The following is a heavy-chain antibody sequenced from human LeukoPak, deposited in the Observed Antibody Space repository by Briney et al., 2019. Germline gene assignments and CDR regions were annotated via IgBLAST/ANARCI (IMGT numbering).Heavy chain of an antibody. V-gene: IGHV1-2*02. CDR3: ARNYGVRGVISYYYMDV. CDR2: INPNSGGT. J-gene: IGHJ6*03. Sequence: ASVKVSCKASGYTFTGYYMHWVRQAPGQGLEWMGWINPNSGGTNYAQKFQGRVTMTRDTSISTAYMELSRLRSDDTAVYYCARNYGVRGVISYYYMDVWGKGTTVIVSS. CDR1: GYTFTGYY. D-gene: IGHD3-10*01.